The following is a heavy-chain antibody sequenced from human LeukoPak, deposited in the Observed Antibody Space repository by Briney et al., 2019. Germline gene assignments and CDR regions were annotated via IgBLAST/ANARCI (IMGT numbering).Heavy chain of an antibody. CDR2: IIPILGIA. V-gene: IGHV1-69*02. CDR1: GGTFSSYT. J-gene: IGHJ4*02. Sequence: VASVKVSCKASGGTFSSYTISWVRPAPGQGLEWMGRIIPILGIANYAQKFQGRVTITADKSTSTAYMELSSLRSEDTAVYYCARTYDSSGYEEYWGQGTLVTVSS. CDR3: ARTYDSSGYEEY. D-gene: IGHD3-22*01.